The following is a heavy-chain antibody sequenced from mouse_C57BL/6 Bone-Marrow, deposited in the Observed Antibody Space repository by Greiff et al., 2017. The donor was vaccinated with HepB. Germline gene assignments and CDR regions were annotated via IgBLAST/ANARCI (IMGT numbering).Heavy chain of an antibody. CDR2: INPNSGST. J-gene: IGHJ1*03. CDR3: AQIYDGYPYWYFDV. CDR1: GYAFTNYL. D-gene: IGHD2-3*01. Sequence: QVQLQQSGAELVRPGTSVKVSCKASGYAFTNYLIEWVKQRPGQGLEWIGVINPNSGSTNYNEKFKSKATLTVDKSSSTAYMQLSSLTSEDSAVYYCAQIYDGYPYWYFDVWGTGTTVTVSS. V-gene: IGHV1-54*01.